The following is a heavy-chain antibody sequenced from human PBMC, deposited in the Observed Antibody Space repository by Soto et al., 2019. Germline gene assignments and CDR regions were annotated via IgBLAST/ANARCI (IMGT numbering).Heavy chain of an antibody. J-gene: IGHJ4*02. CDR3: AKDLGVTDIVATFFDY. Sequence: EVQLLESGGGLVQPGGSLRLSCAASGFTFSSYAMSWVRQAPGKGLEWVSAISGSGGSTYYADSVKGRFTISRDNSKNTLYLQMNSLRAEDTAVYSCAKDLGVTDIVATFFDYWGQGTLVTVSS. D-gene: IGHD5-12*01. V-gene: IGHV3-23*01. CDR1: GFTFSSYA. CDR2: ISGSGGST.